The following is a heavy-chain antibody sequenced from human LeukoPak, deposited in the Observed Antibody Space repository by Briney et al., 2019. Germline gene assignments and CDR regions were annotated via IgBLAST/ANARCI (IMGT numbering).Heavy chain of an antibody. V-gene: IGHV3-23*01. D-gene: IGHD3-22*01. J-gene: IGHJ4*02. CDR3: AKDRPNYYESNGHYYRRDGDY. CDR2: LSSGGDYT. CDR1: GFTFSIYA. Sequence: PGGSLRPSCAASGFTFSIYAMSWVRQAPGKGLEGVSSLSSGGDYTYYAGSVKGRFTISRDNSKNTLYLQINSLRAEDTAIYYCAKDRPNYYESNGHYYRRDGDYWGQGTLVTVSS.